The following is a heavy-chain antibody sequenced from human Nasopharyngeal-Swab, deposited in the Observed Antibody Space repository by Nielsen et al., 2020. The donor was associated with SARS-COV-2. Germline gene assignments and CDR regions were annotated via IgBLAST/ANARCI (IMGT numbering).Heavy chain of an antibody. CDR2: INPDDSDT. CDR3: AGRSDHISSWTFDY. Sequence: GESLKISCRGFGYSFSTNWIAWVRQMPGKGLEWMGIINPDDSDTRYSPSFQGHVSISADKSITTAYLQWTGLKASDTATYYCAGRSDHISSWTFDYWGQGTPVTVSS. V-gene: IGHV5-51*01. D-gene: IGHD6-13*01. CDR1: GYSFSTNW. J-gene: IGHJ4*02.